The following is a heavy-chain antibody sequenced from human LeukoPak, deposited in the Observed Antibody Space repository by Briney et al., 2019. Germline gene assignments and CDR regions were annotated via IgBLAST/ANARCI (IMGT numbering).Heavy chain of an antibody. V-gene: IGHV4-4*02. CDR1: GGSISSSNW. D-gene: IGHD3-22*01. CDR2: IYHSGST. Sequence: PSGTLSLTCAVSGGSISSSNWWSWVRQPPGKGLEWIGEIYHSGSTNYNPSLKSRVTISVDKSKNQFSLKLSSVTAADTAVYYCARVRYYYDSSGANYYFDYWGQGTLVTVSS. J-gene: IGHJ4*02. CDR3: ARVRYYYDSSGANYYFDY.